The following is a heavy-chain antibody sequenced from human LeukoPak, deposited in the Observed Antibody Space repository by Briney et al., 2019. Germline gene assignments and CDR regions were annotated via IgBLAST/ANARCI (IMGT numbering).Heavy chain of an antibody. D-gene: IGHD1-26*01. CDR3: ARDPYSGGYGDYYYYYMDL. V-gene: IGHV3-21*01. CDR2: ITSSSSYI. CDR1: GFTFSTYN. J-gene: IGHJ6*03. Sequence: GGSLRLSCAASGFTFSTYNMNWVRQAPGKGLEWVSSITSSSSYIYYADSVKGRFTISRDNAKNSLYLQMKSLRAEDTAVYYCARDPYSGGYGDYYYYYMDLWGQGTTVTISS.